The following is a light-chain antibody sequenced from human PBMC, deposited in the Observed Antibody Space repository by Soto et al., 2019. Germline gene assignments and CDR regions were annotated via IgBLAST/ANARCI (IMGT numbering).Light chain of an antibody. V-gene: IGLV2-14*03. CDR3: SSYTSTTTAV. CDR1: NSDIGGYNF. CDR2: DVF. J-gene: IGLJ2*01. Sequence: QPASVSGSPGQSITIACTGTNSDIGGYNFVSWYQQHPGMAPKLMIYDVFKRPSGVSGRFSGSKSGNTASLTISGLRPEDEANYFCSSYTSTTTAVFGGGTKLTVL.